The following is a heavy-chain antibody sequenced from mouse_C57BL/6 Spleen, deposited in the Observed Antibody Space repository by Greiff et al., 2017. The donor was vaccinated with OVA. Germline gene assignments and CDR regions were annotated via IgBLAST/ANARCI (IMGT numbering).Heavy chain of an antibody. CDR1: GFSLTSYG. J-gene: IGHJ1*03. V-gene: IGHV2-2*01. D-gene: IGHD2-3*01. CDR2: IWSGGST. Sequence: QVQLKQSGPGLVQPSQSLSITCTVSGFSLTSYGVNWVRQSPGKGLEWLGVIWSGGSTDYNAAFISRLSISKDNSKSQVFFKMNSLQADDTSIYYCARNRDGYYWYFDVWGTGTTVTVSS. CDR3: ARNRDGYYWYFDV.